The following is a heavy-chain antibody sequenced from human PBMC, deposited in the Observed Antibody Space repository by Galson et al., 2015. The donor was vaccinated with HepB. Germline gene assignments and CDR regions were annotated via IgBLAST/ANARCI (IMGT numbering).Heavy chain of an antibody. V-gene: IGHV3-30*18. Sequence: SLRLSCAASGFTFGDYAIHWVRQAPGKGLEWVALIAYDGRRKQYADSAKGRLTISRDNSKNTVYLELNSLRVEDTAMYYCAKHQQLAGGGARGYYFDYWGQGTLVTVSS. CDR3: AKHQQLAGGGARGYYFDY. D-gene: IGHD2-15*01. CDR1: GFTFGDYA. J-gene: IGHJ4*02. CDR2: IAYDGRRK.